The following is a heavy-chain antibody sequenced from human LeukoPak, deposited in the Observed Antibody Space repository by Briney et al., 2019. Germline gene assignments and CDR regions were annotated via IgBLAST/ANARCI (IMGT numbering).Heavy chain of an antibody. CDR2: IYYSGST. V-gene: IGHV4-59*01. D-gene: IGHD3-3*01. CDR1: GASISNYY. J-gene: IGHJ6*03. Sequence: PSETLSLTCTVSGASISNYYWSWIRQPPGKGLEWIGYIYYSGSTNYNPSLKSRVTISVDMSKNQFSLKLSSVAAADTAVYYCARHSTISEGYHYYMDVWGKGTTVTVSS. CDR3: ARHSTISEGYHYYMDV.